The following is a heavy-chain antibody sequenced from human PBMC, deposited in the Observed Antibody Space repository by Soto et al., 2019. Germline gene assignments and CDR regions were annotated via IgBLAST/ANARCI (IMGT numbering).Heavy chain of an antibody. D-gene: IGHD4-4*01. J-gene: IGHJ4*02. CDR2: IKQDGSEK. CDR1: GFTFSTYW. V-gene: IGHV3-7*01. CDR3: ASWDGYNKYFFG. Sequence: EVQLVESGGGLVQPGGSLRLSCAASGFTFSTYWMSWVCQAPGKGLEWVANIKQDGSEKYYVDSVKGRFTISRDNAKDSLYLQMNSLRAEDTAVYYCASWDGYNKYFFGWGQGTLVTVSS.